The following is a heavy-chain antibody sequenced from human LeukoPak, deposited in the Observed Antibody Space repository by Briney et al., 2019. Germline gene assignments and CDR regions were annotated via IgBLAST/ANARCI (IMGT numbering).Heavy chain of an antibody. CDR3: ARVPNAPKIEPNWFDP. V-gene: IGHV4-59*01. CDR2: INYSEST. Sequence: PSETLSLTCSVSGGYISSYYWSWIRQPPGKGLEWIGIINYSESTKYNPSLKSRVSISVDTSKNQFSLRLTSVTVADTAVYFCARVPNAPKIEPNWFDPWGQGTLVTVSS. CDR1: GGYISSYY. J-gene: IGHJ5*02. D-gene: IGHD1-14*01.